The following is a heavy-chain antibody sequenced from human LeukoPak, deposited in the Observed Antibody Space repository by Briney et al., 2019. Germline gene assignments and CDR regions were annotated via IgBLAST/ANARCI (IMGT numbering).Heavy chain of an antibody. CDR1: GFTFSSYS. CDR3: ARDSSYYDILTGYLPHTRTLDY. V-gene: IGHV3-21*01. CDR2: ISSSSSYI. Sequence: GSLRLSCAASGFTFSSYSMNWVRQAPGKGLEWVSSISSSSSYIYYADSVKGRLTISRDNAKNSLYLQMNSLRAEDTAVYYCARDSSYYDILTGYLPHTRTLDYWGQGTLVTVSS. J-gene: IGHJ4*02. D-gene: IGHD3-9*01.